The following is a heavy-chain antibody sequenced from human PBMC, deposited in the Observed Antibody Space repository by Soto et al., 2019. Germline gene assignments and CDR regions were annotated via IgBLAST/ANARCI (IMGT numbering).Heavy chain of an antibody. V-gene: IGHV1-69*13. CDR1: GGTFSSYA. Sequence: SVKVSCKASGGTFSSYAISWVRQAPGQGLEWMGGIIPIFGTANYAQKFQGRVTITADESTSTAYMELSSLRSEDTAVYYCARERDCSGGSCYLKDYGMDVWGQGTTVTVSS. CDR3: ARERDCSGGSCYLKDYGMDV. CDR2: IIPIFGTA. D-gene: IGHD2-15*01. J-gene: IGHJ6*02.